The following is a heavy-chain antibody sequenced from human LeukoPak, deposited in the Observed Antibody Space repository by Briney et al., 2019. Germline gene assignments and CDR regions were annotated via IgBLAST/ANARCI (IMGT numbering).Heavy chain of an antibody. Sequence: GGSLRLSCAASGFTFSSYAMSWVRQAPGEGLEWVAATSQYGDNKYYADSVKGRFTISRDNSKNTLYLQMNSLRPEDTAVYFCARKSRWFKYYDYWGQGMLVTVSS. J-gene: IGHJ4*02. V-gene: IGHV3-30*04. CDR1: GFTFSSYA. CDR3: ARKSRWFKYYDY. CDR2: TSQYGDNK. D-gene: IGHD3-10*01.